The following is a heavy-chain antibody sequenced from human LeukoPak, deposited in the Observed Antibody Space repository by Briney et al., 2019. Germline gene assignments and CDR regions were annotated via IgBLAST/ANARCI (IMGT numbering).Heavy chain of an antibody. CDR1: GGSISSSSYY. Sequence: SETLSLTCTVSGGSISSSSYYWGWIRQPPGKGLEWIGSIYYSGSTYYNPSLKSRVTISVDTSKNQFSLKLSPVTAADTAVYYCASVRGTVHFDYWGQGTLVTVSS. V-gene: IGHV4-39*01. CDR2: IYYSGST. J-gene: IGHJ4*02. D-gene: IGHD3-10*01. CDR3: ASVRGTVHFDY.